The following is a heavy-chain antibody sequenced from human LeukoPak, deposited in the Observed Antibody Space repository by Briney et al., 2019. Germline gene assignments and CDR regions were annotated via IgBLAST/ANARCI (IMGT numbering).Heavy chain of an antibody. CDR2: MYYSGSP. V-gene: IGHV4-59*08. D-gene: IGHD1-1*01. CDR3: ARHRWDGTFNFDY. J-gene: IGHJ4*02. CDR1: GGSISSYY. Sequence: PSETLSLTCTVSGGSISSYYWSWIRQPPGKGLEWIGYMYYSGSPSYNPSLKSRVTVSVDTSKNQFSLKLSSVTAADTAVYYCARHRWDGTFNFDYWGQGTLVPVSS.